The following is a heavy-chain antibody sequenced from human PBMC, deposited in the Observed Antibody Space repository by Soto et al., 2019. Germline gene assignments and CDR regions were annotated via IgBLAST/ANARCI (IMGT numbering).Heavy chain of an antibody. CDR2: INPSGGST. J-gene: IGHJ3*02. CDR3: ARVPYDFWSGPRPQYDAFDI. D-gene: IGHD3-3*01. V-gene: IGHV1-46*03. Sequence: ASVKVSCKASGYTFTSYDMHWVRQAPGQGLEWMGIINPSGGSTSYAQKFQGRVTMTRDTSTSTVYMELSSLRSEDTAVYYCARVPYDFWSGPRPQYDAFDIWGQGTMVTVSS. CDR1: GYTFTSYD.